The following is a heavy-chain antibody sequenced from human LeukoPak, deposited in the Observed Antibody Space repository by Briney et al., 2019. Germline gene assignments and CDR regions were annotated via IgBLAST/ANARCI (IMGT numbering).Heavy chain of an antibody. CDR1: GFTFSSYS. D-gene: IGHD2-2*01. V-gene: IGHV3-21*01. CDR2: ISSSSSYI. J-gene: IGHJ6*02. Sequence: GGSLRLSCAASGFTFSSYSMNWVRQAPGKGLEWVSSISSSSSYIYYADSVKGRFTISRDNAKNSLYLQMNSLRAEDTAVYYCARDLMRGVVVPAAPLGGYGMDVWGQGTTVTVSS. CDR3: ARDLMRGVVVPAAPLGGYGMDV.